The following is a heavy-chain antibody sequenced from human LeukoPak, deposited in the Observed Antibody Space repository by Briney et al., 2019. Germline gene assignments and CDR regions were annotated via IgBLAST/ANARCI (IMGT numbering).Heavy chain of an antibody. Sequence: ASVKVSCKASGYTFTSYDINWVRQATGQGLEWMGWMNPNSGNTGYAQKFQGRVTMTRSTSISTAYMELSSLRSEDTAVYYCARGPTVGITFGGVIVTDFDYWGQGTLVTVSS. CDR3: ARGPTVGITFGGVIVTDFDY. V-gene: IGHV1-8*01. CDR1: GYTFTSYD. D-gene: IGHD3-16*02. J-gene: IGHJ4*02. CDR2: MNPNSGNT.